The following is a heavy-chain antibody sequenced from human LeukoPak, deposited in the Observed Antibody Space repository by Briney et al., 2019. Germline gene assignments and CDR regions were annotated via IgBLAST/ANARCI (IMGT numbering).Heavy chain of an antibody. CDR2: ISYDGSNK. CDR3: ARMASRLVVVVAATATFFDY. Sequence: PGRSLRLSCAASGFTFSSYAMHWVRQAPGKGLEWVAVISYDGSNKYYAHSVKGRFTISRDNSKNTLYLQMNSLRAEDTAVYYCARMASRLVVVVAATATFFDYWGQGTLVTVSS. CDR1: GFTFSSYA. V-gene: IGHV3-30*04. J-gene: IGHJ4*02. D-gene: IGHD2-15*01.